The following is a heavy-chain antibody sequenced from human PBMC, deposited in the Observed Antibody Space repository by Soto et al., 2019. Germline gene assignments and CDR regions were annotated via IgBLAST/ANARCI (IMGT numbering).Heavy chain of an antibody. Sequence: LRLSCEASGFTFTDYHMSWIRQAPGKGLEWVALISETGSHTAYAESVKGRFTISRDNARPSVFLQMNSLRSDDTAVYFCARSLRATSPLTFWGQGTPVTRLL. CDR1: GFTFTDYH. D-gene: IGHD7-27*01. CDR3: ARSLRATSPLTF. J-gene: IGHJ4*02. CDR2: ISETGSHT. V-gene: IGHV3-11*06.